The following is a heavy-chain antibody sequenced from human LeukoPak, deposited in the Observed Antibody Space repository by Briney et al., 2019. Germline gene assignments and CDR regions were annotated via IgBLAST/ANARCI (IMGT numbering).Heavy chain of an antibody. D-gene: IGHD2-2*01. V-gene: IGHV1-8*02. Sequence: GASVKVSCKASGGTFSSYAISWVRQAPGQGLEWMGWMNPNSGNTGYAQKFQGRVTMTRNTSISTAYMELSSLRSEDTAVYYCARGQLFDYWGQGTLVTVS. J-gene: IGHJ4*02. CDR1: GGTFSSYA. CDR3: ARGQLFDY. CDR2: MNPNSGNT.